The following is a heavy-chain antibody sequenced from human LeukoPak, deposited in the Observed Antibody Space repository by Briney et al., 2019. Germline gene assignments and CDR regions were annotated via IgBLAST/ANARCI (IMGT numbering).Heavy chain of an antibody. CDR2: IYYSGST. CDR3: ARGGSSGWSPIDY. J-gene: IGHJ4*02. V-gene: IGHV4-59*01. Sequence: SETLSLTCTVSGGSISSYYWSWIRQPPGKGLEWIVYIYYSGSTNYNPSLKSRVTISVDTSKNQFSLTLSSVTAADTAVYYCARGGSSGWSPIDYWGQGTLVTVSS. D-gene: IGHD6-19*01. CDR1: GGSISSYY.